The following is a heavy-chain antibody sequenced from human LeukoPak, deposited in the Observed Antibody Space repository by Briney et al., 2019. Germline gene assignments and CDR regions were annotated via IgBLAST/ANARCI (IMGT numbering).Heavy chain of an antibody. Sequence: GESLKISCKGSGYSFTSYWIGWVRQMPGKGLEWMGIIYPGDSDTRYSPSFQGQVTISADKSISTAYLQWSSPKASDTAMYYCARLGSYGVQKLPADYWGQRTLVTASS. D-gene: IGHD3-16*01. CDR2: IYPGDSDT. V-gene: IGHV5-51*01. CDR3: ARLGSYGVQKLPADY. J-gene: IGHJ4*02. CDR1: GYSFTSYW.